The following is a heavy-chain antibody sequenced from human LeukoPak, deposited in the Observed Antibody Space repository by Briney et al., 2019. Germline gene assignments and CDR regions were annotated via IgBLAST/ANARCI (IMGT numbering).Heavy chain of an antibody. CDR2: IHYSGST. CDR1: GGSISSHY. CDR3: ASYGGNSVGNWFDP. D-gene: IGHD4-23*01. V-gene: IGHV4-59*11. J-gene: IGHJ5*02. Sequence: SSETLSLTCTVSGGSISSHYWSWIRQPPGKGLEWIGYIHYSGSTYYNPSLKSRVTMSVDTSKNHFSLKLSSVTAADTAVYYCASYGGNSVGNWFDPWGQGTLVTVSS.